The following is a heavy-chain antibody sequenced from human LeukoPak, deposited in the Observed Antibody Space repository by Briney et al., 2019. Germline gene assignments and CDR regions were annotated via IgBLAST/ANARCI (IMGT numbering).Heavy chain of an antibody. V-gene: IGHV1-46*01. CDR3: AKDQAEYCSSTSCSRVDF. D-gene: IGHD2-2*01. Sequence: GASVKVSCKASGYTFTSYYMHWVRQAPGQGLEWMGIINPSGGSTSYAQKFQGRVTMTRDTSTSTVYMELSSPRAEDTAVYYCAKDQAEYCSSTSCSRVDFWGQGTLVTVSS. J-gene: IGHJ4*02. CDR1: GYTFTSYY. CDR2: INPSGGST.